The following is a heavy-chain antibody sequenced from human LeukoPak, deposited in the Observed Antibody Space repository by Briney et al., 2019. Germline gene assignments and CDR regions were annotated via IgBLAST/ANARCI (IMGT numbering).Heavy chain of an antibody. CDR3: ARAGGPMVRGVIYFDY. Sequence: GASVKVSCKASGGTFSSYAISWVRQAPGQGLEWMGGIIPIFGTANYAQKFQGRVTITADESTSTAYMELSSLRSGDTAVYYCARAGGPMVRGVIYFDYWGQGTLVTVSS. D-gene: IGHD3-10*01. CDR1: GGTFSSYA. J-gene: IGHJ4*02. V-gene: IGHV1-69*01. CDR2: IIPIFGTA.